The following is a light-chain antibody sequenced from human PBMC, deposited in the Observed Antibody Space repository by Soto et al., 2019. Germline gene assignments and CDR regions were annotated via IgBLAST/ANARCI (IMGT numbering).Light chain of an antibody. V-gene: IGLV2-18*02. Sequence: QSVLTQPPSVSGSPGQSVTISCTGTSSDVGKYDRVSWYQQPPGTAPKFIIYEVTNRPSGVPARFSGSKSGNTASLTISGLQAEDEAEYYCSSYTSSSRYVFGTGTKVTVL. CDR2: EVT. CDR1: SSDVGKYDR. J-gene: IGLJ1*01. CDR3: SSYTSSSRYV.